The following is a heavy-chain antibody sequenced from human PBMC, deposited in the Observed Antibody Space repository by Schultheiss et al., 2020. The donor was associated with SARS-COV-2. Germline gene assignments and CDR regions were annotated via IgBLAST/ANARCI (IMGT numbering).Heavy chain of an antibody. V-gene: IGHV3-48*03. CDR3: SGGRTYYYYYGMDV. CDR1: GFTFSSYE. Sequence: AGSLRLSCAASGFTFSSYEMNWVRQAPGKGLEWVSYISSSGSTIYYADSVKGRFTISRDNAKNSLYLQMNSLRAEDTAVYYCSGGRTYYYYYGMDVWGQGTTVTVSS. CDR2: ISSSGSTI. D-gene: IGHD2-15*01. J-gene: IGHJ6*02.